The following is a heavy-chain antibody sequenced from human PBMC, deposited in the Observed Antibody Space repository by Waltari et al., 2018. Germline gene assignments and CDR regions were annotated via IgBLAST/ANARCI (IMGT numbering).Heavy chain of an antibody. Sequence: VQLVESGGGLVQPGGSLRVSCAASGFIFTRFSMNWVRQAPGKGLEWVAVIWYDGSNKYYADSVKGRFTISRDNSKNTLYLQMNSLRAEDTAVYYCAVKGFYSGSSDFDYWGQGTLVTVSS. V-gene: IGHV3-33*08. D-gene: IGHD1-26*01. CDR3: AVKGFYSGSSDFDY. CDR2: IWYDGSNK. CDR1: GFIFTRFS. J-gene: IGHJ4*02.